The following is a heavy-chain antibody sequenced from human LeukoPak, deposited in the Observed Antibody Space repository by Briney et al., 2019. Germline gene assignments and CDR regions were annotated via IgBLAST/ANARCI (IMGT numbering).Heavy chain of an antibody. CDR2: ISYDGTIK. J-gene: IGHJ4*02. D-gene: IGHD3-10*01. V-gene: IGHV3-30-3*01. CDR3: ARGSFWFGEDLPFDY. CDR1: GFTFSSYA. Sequence: PGGSQRLSCAASGFTFSSYALHWVRQAPGKGLEWVAVISYDGTIKYYADSVKGRFSISRDNSKNTLYLQMNTLISEDTAVYYCARGSFWFGEDLPFDYWGQGTLVTVSS.